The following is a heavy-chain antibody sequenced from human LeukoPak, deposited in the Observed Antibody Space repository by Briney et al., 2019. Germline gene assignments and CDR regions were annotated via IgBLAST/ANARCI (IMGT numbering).Heavy chain of an antibody. CDR1: GGSISSSSYY. CDR2: IYYGGST. CDR3: ARTIGYRRQSSFDY. D-gene: IGHD5-18*01. J-gene: IGHJ4*02. V-gene: IGHV4-39*01. Sequence: SSETLSLTCTVSGGSISSSSYYWGWIRQPPGKGLEWIGSIYYGGSTYYNPSLKSRVTISVDTSKNQFSLKLSSVTAADTAVYYCARTIGYRRQSSFDYWGQGTLVTVSS.